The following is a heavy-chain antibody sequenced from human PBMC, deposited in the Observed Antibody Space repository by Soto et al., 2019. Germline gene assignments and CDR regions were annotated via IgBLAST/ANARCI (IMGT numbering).Heavy chain of an antibody. V-gene: IGHV1-69*01. D-gene: IGHD6-19*01. CDR2: IIPLFGTA. CDR3: ARPKGSYSSGYYYFDY. CDR1: GGTFSTYA. Sequence: QVQLVQSGAEVKQPGSSVKVSCKTSGGTFSTYAIYWVRQAPGQGLERMGAIIPLFGTADYAQKFPGRVTITADESTSTAYMELSSLRSEDTAVYYCARPKGSYSSGYYYFDYWGQGTLVTVSS. J-gene: IGHJ4*02.